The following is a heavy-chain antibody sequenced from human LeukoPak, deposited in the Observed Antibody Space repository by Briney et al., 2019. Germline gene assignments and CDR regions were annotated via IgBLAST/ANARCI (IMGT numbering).Heavy chain of an antibody. CDR3: AKDISGYYYDSSGYPDY. V-gene: IGHV3-9*01. CDR1: GFTFDDYA. D-gene: IGHD3-22*01. Sequence: PGGSLRLSCAAYGFTFDDYAMHWVRQAPGKGLEWVSGISWNSGSIGYADSVKGRFTISRDNAKNSLYLQMNSLRAEDTALYYCAKDISGYYYDSSGYPDYWGQGTLVTVSS. J-gene: IGHJ4*02. CDR2: ISWNSGSI.